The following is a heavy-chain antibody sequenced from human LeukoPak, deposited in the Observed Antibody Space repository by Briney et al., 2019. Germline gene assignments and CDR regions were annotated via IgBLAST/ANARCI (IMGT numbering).Heavy chain of an antibody. J-gene: IGHJ4*02. CDR1: GFTFSTYS. Sequence: GGSLRLSCAASGFTFSTYSMNWVRQAPGKGLEWVSYISSGSTTIYSADSVKGRFTISRDNAKKSLYLQMNSLRDEDTAVYYCAGANWNDFDYWGQGTLVTVSS. CDR3: AGANWNDFDY. CDR2: ISSGSTTI. D-gene: IGHD1-1*01. V-gene: IGHV3-48*02.